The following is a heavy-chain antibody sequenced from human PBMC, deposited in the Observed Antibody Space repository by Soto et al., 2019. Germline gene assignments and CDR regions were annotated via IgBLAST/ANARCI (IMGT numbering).Heavy chain of an antibody. D-gene: IGHD3-16*01. CDR1: GFTFSTYW. Sequence: GGSLRLSCAASGFTFSTYWMNWVRQTPGKGLMWVSRISPDGSNRGYADSVEGRFTVSRDNAKNTLYLQMHSLRAEDTAMYYCASWGPIVPVSPTDFDHWGEGTLVTVSS. CDR2: ISPDGSNR. J-gene: IGHJ4*02. CDR3: ASWGPIVPVSPTDFDH. V-gene: IGHV3-74*01.